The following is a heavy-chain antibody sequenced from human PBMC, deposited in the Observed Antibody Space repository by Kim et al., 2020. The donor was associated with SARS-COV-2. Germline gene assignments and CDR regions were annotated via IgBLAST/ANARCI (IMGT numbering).Heavy chain of an antibody. V-gene: IGHV4-34*01. CDR2: INHSGST. CDR1: GGSFSGYY. Sequence: SETLSLTCAVYGGSFSGYYWSWIRQPPGKGLEWIGEINHSGSTNYNPSLKSRVTISVDTSKNKFSLKLSSVTAADTAVYYCARGMMLWFGELLSHSYGMDVWGQGTTVTVSS. D-gene: IGHD3-10*01. J-gene: IGHJ6*02. CDR3: ARGMMLWFGELLSHSYGMDV.